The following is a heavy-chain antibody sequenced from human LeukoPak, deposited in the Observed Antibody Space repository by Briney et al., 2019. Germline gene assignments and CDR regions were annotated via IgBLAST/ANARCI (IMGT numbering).Heavy chain of an antibody. CDR3: ATRGATYTYGYSWFDP. CDR2: IKSKTHGETT. Sequence: GGSLRLFCVDSGFTFSDAWMNWVRQVPGKGLEWIGRIKSKTHGETTEYAAPVKGRFTISRDDSKNTLYLQMNSLKIEDSGLYYCATRGATYTYGYSWFDPWGQGTLVTVSS. D-gene: IGHD5-18*01. J-gene: IGHJ5*02. CDR1: GFTFSDAW. V-gene: IGHV3-15*01.